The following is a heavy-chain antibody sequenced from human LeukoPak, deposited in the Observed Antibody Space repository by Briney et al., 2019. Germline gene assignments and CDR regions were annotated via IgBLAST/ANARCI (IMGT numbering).Heavy chain of an antibody. CDR3: AKYTSSWYNFDY. D-gene: IGHD6-13*01. CDR1: GFTFTSYG. Sequence: PGGSLRLSCVASGFTFTSYGMSWVRQAPGKGLEWVSAISGSGSNTYYADSVKGRFTISRDNSKNTLYLQLNSLRVEGTAVYYCAKYTSSWYNFDYWGQGTLVTVSS. V-gene: IGHV3-23*01. CDR2: ISGSGSNT. J-gene: IGHJ4*02.